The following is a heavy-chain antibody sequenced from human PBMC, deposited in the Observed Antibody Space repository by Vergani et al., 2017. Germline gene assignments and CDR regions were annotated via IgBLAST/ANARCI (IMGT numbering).Heavy chain of an antibody. CDR1: GGSISSCSYY. J-gene: IGHJ4*02. Sequence: QLQLQESGPGLVKPSETLSLTCTVSGGSISSCSYYWGWLRQPPGKGLEWFGSIYYSGSTYYNPSLKSRVTISVDTSKNQFSRKLSSVTAADTAVYYCARAMGDCSGGSCYLGVYYFDYWGQGTLVTVSS. CDR3: ARAMGDCSGGSCYLGVYYFDY. V-gene: IGHV4-39*07. D-gene: IGHD2-15*01. CDR2: IYYSGST.